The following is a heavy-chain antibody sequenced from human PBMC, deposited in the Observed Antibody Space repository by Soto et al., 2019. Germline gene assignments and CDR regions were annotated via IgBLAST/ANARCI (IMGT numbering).Heavy chain of an antibody. J-gene: IGHJ5*02. CDR2: INPNSGDT. D-gene: IGHD3-3*01. CDR1: GYTFTGYY. V-gene: IGHV1-2*02. Sequence: AASVKISCKASGYTFTGYYMHWVRQAPGQGLEWMGWINPNSGDTNYAQTFHGRVTMTSDTSNSTAYMEVSRLRFDDTAVFYCARERIFGVSMLDLWGQGTLVTASS. CDR3: ARERIFGVSMLDL.